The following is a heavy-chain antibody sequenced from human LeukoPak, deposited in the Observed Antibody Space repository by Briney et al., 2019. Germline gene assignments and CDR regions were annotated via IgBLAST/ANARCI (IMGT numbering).Heavy chain of an antibody. Sequence: SETLSLTYTVSGGSISSYYWTWIRQSPGKGLEWIGFFHHSGSTNYNPSFKSRVTISADTSNNHFSLRLTSVAAADTAVYYCARFSRTHFADYFSYYYMDVWGKGTTVTISS. CDR1: GGSISSYY. CDR3: ARFSRTHFADYFSYYYMDV. V-gene: IGHV4-59*01. CDR2: FHHSGST. J-gene: IGHJ6*03. D-gene: IGHD2/OR15-2a*01.